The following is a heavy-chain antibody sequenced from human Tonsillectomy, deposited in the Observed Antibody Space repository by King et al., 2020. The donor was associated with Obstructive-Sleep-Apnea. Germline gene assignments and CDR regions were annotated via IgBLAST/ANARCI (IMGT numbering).Heavy chain of an antibody. CDR1: GYSFTSYW. J-gene: IGHJ4*02. V-gene: IGHV5-10-1*03. Sequence: QLVQSGAEVKKPGESLRISCKGSGYSFTSYWISWVRQMPGKGLEWMGRIDPSDSYTNYSPSFQGHVTISADKSISTAYLQWSSLKASDTAMYYCARPSIEVCSGGSCYSPPEFDYWGQGTLVTVSS. CDR2: IDPSDSYT. D-gene: IGHD2-15*01. CDR3: ARPSIEVCSGGSCYSPPEFDY.